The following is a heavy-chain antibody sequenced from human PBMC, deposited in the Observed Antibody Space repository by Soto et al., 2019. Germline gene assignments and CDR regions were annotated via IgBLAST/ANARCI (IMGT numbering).Heavy chain of an antibody. CDR3: ARQRMVRGVIRKTSYGMDV. CDR1: GYSFTGYW. J-gene: IGHJ6*02. Sequence: GESKKISSKGAGYSFTGYWIGWVRQIPGKGLEWMGIIYPGDSDTRYSPSFQGQVTISADKSISTAYLQWSSLKASDTAMYYCARQRMVRGVIRKTSYGMDVWGQGTTVTVSS. V-gene: IGHV5-51*01. D-gene: IGHD3-10*01. CDR2: IYPGDSDT.